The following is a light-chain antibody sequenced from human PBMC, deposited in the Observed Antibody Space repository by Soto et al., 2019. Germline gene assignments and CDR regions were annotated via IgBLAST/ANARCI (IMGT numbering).Light chain of an antibody. CDR3: QQYGRSPRVT. CDR1: QSVSSSY. Sequence: EIVLTQSPGTLSLSPGERATLSCRASQSVSSSYFDWYQQKPGQAPRLLIYGASSRATGIPDRFSGSGSGGDFTLITSSLEPDDCVVYYCQQYGRSPRVTFGGGTKLEIK. J-gene: IGKJ4*01. CDR2: GAS. V-gene: IGKV3-20*01.